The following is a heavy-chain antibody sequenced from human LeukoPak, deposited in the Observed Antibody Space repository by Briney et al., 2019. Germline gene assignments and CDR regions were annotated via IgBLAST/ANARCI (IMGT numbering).Heavy chain of an antibody. CDR2: ISSSTSYT. J-gene: IGHJ4*02. CDR3: ATDRSSSSWFDY. Sequence: GGSLRLSCAASGFTFSDYYMSWIRQAPGKGLEWVSYISSSTSYTNYADSVKGRFTISRDNAKNPLYLQMNSLRAEDTAVYYCATDRSSSSWFDYWGQGTLVTVSS. V-gene: IGHV3-11*05. D-gene: IGHD6-13*01. CDR1: GFTFSDYY.